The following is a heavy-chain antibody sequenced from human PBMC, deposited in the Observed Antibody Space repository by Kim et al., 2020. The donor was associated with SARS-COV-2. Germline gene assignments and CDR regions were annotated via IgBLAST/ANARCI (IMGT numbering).Heavy chain of an antibody. CDR3: AKGGQYYYGSGSYNYFDY. J-gene: IGHJ4*02. CDR1: GFTFSSYG. Sequence: GGSLRLSCAASGFTFSSYGMHWVRQAPGKGLEWVAVISYDGSNKYYADSVKGRFTISRDNSKNTLYLQMNSLRAEDTAVYYCAKGGQYYYGSGSYNYFDYWGQGTLVTVSS. CDR2: ISYDGSNK. V-gene: IGHV3-30*18. D-gene: IGHD3-10*01.